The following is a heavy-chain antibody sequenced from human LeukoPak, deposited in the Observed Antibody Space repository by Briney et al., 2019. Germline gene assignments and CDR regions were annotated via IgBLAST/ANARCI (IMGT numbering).Heavy chain of an antibody. D-gene: IGHD3-10*01. Sequence: SETLSLTCTISGGSTGSSYWSWIRQPPGKGLEWIGYIYYSGSTNYSPSLKNRVTISVDTSKNQFSLKLTSVTAADTAVYYCAGDPRQFGELPPGAFDVWGRGTMVTVSS. CDR2: IYYSGST. V-gene: IGHV4-59*01. CDR3: AGDPRQFGELPPGAFDV. CDR1: GGSTGSSY. J-gene: IGHJ3*01.